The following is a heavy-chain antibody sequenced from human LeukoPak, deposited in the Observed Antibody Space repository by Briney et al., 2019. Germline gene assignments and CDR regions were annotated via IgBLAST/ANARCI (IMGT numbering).Heavy chain of an antibody. CDR2: IYYSGST. J-gene: IGHJ4*02. CDR1: GGSISSYS. D-gene: IGHD6-19*01. CDR3: AAQGRYSSGWRADY. V-gene: IGHV4-59*01. Sequence: SETLSLTCTASGGSISSYSWSWIRQPPGKGLEWVGYIYYSGSTNYNPSLKSRVTISVDTSKRRFSLKLSSVTAADTAVYYCAAQGRYSSGWRADYWGQGTLVTVSS.